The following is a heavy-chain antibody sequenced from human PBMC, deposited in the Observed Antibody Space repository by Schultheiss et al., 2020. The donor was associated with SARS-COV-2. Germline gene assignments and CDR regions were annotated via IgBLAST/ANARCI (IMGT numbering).Heavy chain of an antibody. CDR1: GGSISSGGYY. J-gene: IGHJ5*02. D-gene: IGHD4-11*01. CDR3: ARERRNGQNWFDP. CDR2: IYYSGST. Sequence: SETLSLTCSVSGGSISSGGYYWSWIRQHPGKGLEWIGYIYYSGSTNYNPSLKSRVTISVDTSKNQFSLKLSSVTAADTAVYYCARERRNGQNWFDPWGQGTLVTVSS. V-gene: IGHV4-61*08.